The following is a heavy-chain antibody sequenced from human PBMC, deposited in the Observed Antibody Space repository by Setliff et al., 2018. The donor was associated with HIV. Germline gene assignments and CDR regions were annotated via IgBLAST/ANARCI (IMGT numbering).Heavy chain of an antibody. J-gene: IGHJ3*02. V-gene: IGHV4-39*01. D-gene: IGHD4-17*01. Sequence: SETLSLTCIVSGGSISGSSYYWGWIRQSPGKGLEWIGNMYYSGSTYYNPSLKSRVTISVDTSKNHLSLKLTSVTAADTAVYYCERHSLGNIGDYIRIGVIDIWGQGTMVTVSS. CDR3: ERHSLGNIGDYIRIGVIDI. CDR1: GGSISGSSYY. CDR2: MYYSGST.